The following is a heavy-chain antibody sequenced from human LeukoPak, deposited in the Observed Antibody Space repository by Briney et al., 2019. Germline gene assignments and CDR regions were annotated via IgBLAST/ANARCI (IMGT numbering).Heavy chain of an antibody. CDR1: DYSISSGYY. J-gene: IGHJ4*02. Sequence: SETLSLTCAVSDYSISSGYYWGWIRQPPGKGLEWIGSIYHSGSTYYNPSLKSRVTISLDTSKNQFSLKLSSVTAADTAVYYCARSAGYNYRLDYWGQGTLVTVSS. D-gene: IGHD5-24*01. V-gene: IGHV4-38-2*01. CDR3: ARSAGYNYRLDY. CDR2: IYHSGST.